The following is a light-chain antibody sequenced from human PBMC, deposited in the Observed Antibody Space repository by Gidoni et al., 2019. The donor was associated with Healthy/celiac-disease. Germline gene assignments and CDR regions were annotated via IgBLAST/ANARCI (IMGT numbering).Light chain of an antibody. J-gene: IGKJ1*01. Sequence: DIQMTQSPSSLSASVGDRVTITCQASQDISNYLNWYQQKPGKAPKLLIYDASNFETGVPSRFSGSGSWTDFTFNISSLQPEDIATYYCQQYDNLPRTFGQGTKVEIK. CDR3: QQYDNLPRT. CDR1: QDISNY. CDR2: DAS. V-gene: IGKV1-33*01.